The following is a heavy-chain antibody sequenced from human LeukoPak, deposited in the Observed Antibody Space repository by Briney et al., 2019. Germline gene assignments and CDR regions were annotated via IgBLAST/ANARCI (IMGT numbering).Heavy chain of an antibody. CDR1: GYSFTSYW. Sequence: GESLKISCKGSGYSFTSYWIGWVRQMPGKGLEWMGIIYPGDSDTRYSPSFQGQVTISADKSISTAYLQWSSLKASDTAVYYCARRGYYGSGSYYTYDYWGQGTLVTVSS. CDR3: ARRGYYGSGSYYTYDY. D-gene: IGHD3-10*01. CDR2: IYPGDSDT. J-gene: IGHJ4*02. V-gene: IGHV5-51*01.